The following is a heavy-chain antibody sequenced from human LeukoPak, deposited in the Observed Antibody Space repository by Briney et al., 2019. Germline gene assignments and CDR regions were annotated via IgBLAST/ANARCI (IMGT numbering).Heavy chain of an antibody. Sequence: RRSLRLSCAASGFTFSSYAMHWVRQAPGKGLEWVAVISYDGSNKYYADSVKGRFTISRDNSKNTLYLQMNSLRAEDTAVYYCASLNIAVAGTFDYWGQGTLVTVSS. CDR3: ASLNIAVAGTFDY. J-gene: IGHJ4*02. V-gene: IGHV3-30-3*01. D-gene: IGHD6-19*01. CDR2: ISYDGSNK. CDR1: GFTFSSYA.